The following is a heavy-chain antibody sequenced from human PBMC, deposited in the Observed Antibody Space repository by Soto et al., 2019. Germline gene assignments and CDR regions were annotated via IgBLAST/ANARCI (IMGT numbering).Heavy chain of an antibody. Sequence: SETLSLTCTVSGGSVSSGSYYWAWVRQSPRKGLEWIGYIYYTGSNNYNYNPSLKSRVTISVDTPKNQFSLKLSSVTAADTAVYYCARGYCSSTTCYIWDNWFDPWGQGTLVTVSS. CDR3: ARGYCSSTTCYIWDNWFDP. V-gene: IGHV4-61*01. CDR1: GGSVSSGSYY. D-gene: IGHD2-2*01. J-gene: IGHJ5*02. CDR2: IYYTGSNNY.